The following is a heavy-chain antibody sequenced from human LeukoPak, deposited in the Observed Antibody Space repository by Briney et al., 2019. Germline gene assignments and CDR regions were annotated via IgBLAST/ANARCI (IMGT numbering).Heavy chain of an antibody. V-gene: IGHV3-23*01. Sequence: GGSLRLSCAASGFTFSSYAMSWVRQAPGKGLEWVSAISGSGGSTYYADSVKGRFTISRDNSKNTLYLQMNSVRAEDTAVYYCAREGVGSYWFDYWGQGTLVTVSS. D-gene: IGHD3-10*01. J-gene: IGHJ4*02. CDR3: AREGVGSYWFDY. CDR1: GFTFSSYA. CDR2: ISGSGGST.